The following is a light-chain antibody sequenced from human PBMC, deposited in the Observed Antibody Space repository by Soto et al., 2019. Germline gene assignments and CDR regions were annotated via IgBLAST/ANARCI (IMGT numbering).Light chain of an antibody. CDR2: SAS. V-gene: IGKV1-27*01. CDR1: QGISNY. J-gene: IGKJ2*01. CDR3: QHYNNAPYS. Sequence: DIQMTQSPSSLSASVGDRVTITCLASQGISNYLAWYQQKPGKVPKLLIYSASTLQSGVPSRFSGSGSGTDFTITISSLDPEDVATYYCQHYNNAPYSCDQGTKLEIK.